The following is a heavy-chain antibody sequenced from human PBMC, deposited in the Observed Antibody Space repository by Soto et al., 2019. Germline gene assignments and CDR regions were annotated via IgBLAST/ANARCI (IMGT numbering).Heavy chain of an antibody. CDR2: INHSGST. V-gene: IGHV4-34*01. J-gene: IGHJ4*02. CDR3: ARVFCTNGVCYFVDY. D-gene: IGHD2-8*01. CDR1: GGSFSDYY. Sequence: QVQLQQWGAGLLKPSETLSLTCAVYGGSFSDYYWSWIRQPPGKGLEWIGEINHSGSTNYNPSLKSRVTISVDTSKNQCSLKLSSVTAADTAVYYCARVFCTNGVCYFVDYWGQGTLVTVSS.